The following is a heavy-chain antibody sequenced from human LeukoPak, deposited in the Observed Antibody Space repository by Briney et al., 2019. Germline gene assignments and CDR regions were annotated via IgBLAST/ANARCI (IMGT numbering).Heavy chain of an antibody. CDR3: ARGAYGSGTYHDFDI. CDR2: IWYDGSNK. Sequence: GGSLRLSCAASGFTFSSYGMLWVRHAPGKGVEWVADIWYDGSNKYYVDSVKGRFTISRDNSKNTLYLQMNSLRAEDTAVYYCARGAYGSGTYHDFDIWGEGTMVTVSS. D-gene: IGHD3-10*01. CDR1: GFTFSSYG. V-gene: IGHV3-33*01. J-gene: IGHJ3*02.